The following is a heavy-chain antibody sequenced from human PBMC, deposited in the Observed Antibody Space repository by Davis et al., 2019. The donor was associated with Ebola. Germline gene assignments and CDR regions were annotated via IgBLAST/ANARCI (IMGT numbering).Heavy chain of an antibody. CDR2: IKSKTDGGTT. D-gene: IGHD1-26*01. Sequence: GGFLRLSCAASGFTFSNTWMTWVRQAPGKGLEWVGRIKSKTDGGTTDYAAPVKGRFTISRDDSKNTLYLQMNSLKTEDTAVYYCTTGQYSGSRGYWGQGTLVTVSS. V-gene: IGHV3-15*01. CDR3: TTGQYSGSRGY. J-gene: IGHJ4*02. CDR1: GFTFSNTW.